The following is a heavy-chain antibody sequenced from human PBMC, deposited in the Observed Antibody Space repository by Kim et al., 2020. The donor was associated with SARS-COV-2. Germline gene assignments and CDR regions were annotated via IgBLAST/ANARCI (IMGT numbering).Heavy chain of an antibody. D-gene: IGHD6-19*01. Sequence: SETLSLTCAVYGGSFSGYYWSWIRQPPGKGLEWIGEINHSGSTNYNPSLKSRVTISVDTSKNQFSLKLSSVTAADTAVYYCARGGWLVPTGGQDWGQGT. CDR2: INHSGST. CDR1: GGSFSGYY. V-gene: IGHV4-34*01. J-gene: IGHJ1*01. CDR3: ARGGWLVPTGGQD.